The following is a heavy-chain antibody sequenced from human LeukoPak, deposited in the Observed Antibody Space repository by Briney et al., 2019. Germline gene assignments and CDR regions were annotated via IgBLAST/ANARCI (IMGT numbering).Heavy chain of an antibody. Sequence: ASVKVSCKASGGTFSSYAISWVRQAPGQGLEWMGWINPNSGGTNYAQKFQGRVTMTRDTSISTAYMELSRLRSDDTAVYYCARGRRIVVPAASQVDPWGQGTLVTVSS. CDR3: ARGRRIVVPAASQVDP. CDR1: GGTFSSYA. J-gene: IGHJ5*02. D-gene: IGHD2-2*01. V-gene: IGHV1-2*02. CDR2: INPNSGGT.